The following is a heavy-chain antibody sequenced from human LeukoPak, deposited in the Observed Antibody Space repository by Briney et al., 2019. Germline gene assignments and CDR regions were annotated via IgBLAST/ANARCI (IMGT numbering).Heavy chain of an antibody. D-gene: IGHD3-22*01. V-gene: IGHV3-23*01. CDR2: IIGSGGST. CDR3: ATVNVYYNSSGYYRYFDF. CDR1: GFTFSSYA. Sequence: GGSLRLSCAASGFTFSSYAMSWVRQAPGKGLEWVSAIIGSGGSTYYADSVKGRFTISRDNSKNTLFLQMDSLRAEDTAVYYCATVNVYYNSSGYYRYFDFWGQGTLVTVSS. J-gene: IGHJ4*02.